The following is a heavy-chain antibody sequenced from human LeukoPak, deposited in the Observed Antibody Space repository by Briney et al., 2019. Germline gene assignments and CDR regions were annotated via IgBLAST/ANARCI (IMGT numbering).Heavy chain of an antibody. J-gene: IGHJ5*02. Sequence: SETLSLTCTVSGGSISSSSYYWGWIRQPPGKGLEWIGSIYYSGSTYYNPSLESRVTISVDTSKNQFSLKLSSVTAADTAVYYCARARIAVAGVWFDPWGQGTLVTVSS. V-gene: IGHV4-39*07. D-gene: IGHD6-19*01. CDR1: GGSISSSSYY. CDR2: IYYSGST. CDR3: ARARIAVAGVWFDP.